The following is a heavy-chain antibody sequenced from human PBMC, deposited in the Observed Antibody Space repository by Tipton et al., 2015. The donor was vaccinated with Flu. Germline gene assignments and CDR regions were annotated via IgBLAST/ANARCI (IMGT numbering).Heavy chain of an antibody. CDR1: GGSISSGGYS. V-gene: IGHV4-30-2*01. CDR3: ARALTYYYDSSGYYSSYYFDY. D-gene: IGHD3-22*01. J-gene: IGHJ4*02. Sequence: TLSLTCAVSGGSISSGGYSWSWIRQPPGKGLEWIGYIYHSGSTYYNPSLKSRVTVSVDRSKNQFSLKLSSVTAADTAVYYCARALTYYYDSSGYYSSYYFDYWGQGTLVTVSS. CDR2: IYHSGST.